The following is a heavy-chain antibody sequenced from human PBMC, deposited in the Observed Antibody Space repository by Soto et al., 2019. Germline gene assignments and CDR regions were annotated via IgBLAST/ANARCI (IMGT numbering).Heavy chain of an antibody. CDR1: GGTFSSYV. CDR2: ISGNGIDT. Sequence: VQLVQSGAEVKKPGSSVKVSCKASGGTFSSYVMGWVRQAPGGGLEWVSAISGNGIDTYYADSVKGRFTISRDNSKNTLYLQINSLRVEDTAVYYCAKRRGEGFFDKWGQGTLVTVSS. V-gene: IGHV3-23*04. CDR3: AKRRGEGFFDK. D-gene: IGHD3-16*01. J-gene: IGHJ4*02.